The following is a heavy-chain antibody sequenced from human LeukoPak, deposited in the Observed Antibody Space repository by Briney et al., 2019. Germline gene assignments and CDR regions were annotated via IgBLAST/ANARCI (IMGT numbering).Heavy chain of an antibody. CDR2: IYTGGST. V-gene: IGHV3-53*01. Sequence: GGSLRLSCAASGFTVSSNYMSWVRQAPGKGLEWVSVIYTGGSTYYADSVKGRFTISRDNSKNTLYLQMNSLRAEDTAVYYCARHPRGSMVRGVYHYMDVWGKGTTVTISS. CDR3: ARHPRGSMVRGVYHYMDV. J-gene: IGHJ6*03. D-gene: IGHD3-10*01. CDR1: GFTVSSNY.